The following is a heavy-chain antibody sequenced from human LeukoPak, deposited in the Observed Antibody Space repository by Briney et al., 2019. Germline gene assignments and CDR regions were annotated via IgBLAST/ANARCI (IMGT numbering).Heavy chain of an antibody. J-gene: IGHJ6*02. CDR2: INPSGGST. Sequence: GASVKVSCKASGYTFTSYYMHWVRQAPGQGLEWMGIINPSGGSTSYAQKFQGRVTMTRDTSTSTVYMELSSLRSEDAAVYYCARVSYYDFWSGYFPERDGMDVWGQGTTVTVSS. D-gene: IGHD3-3*01. V-gene: IGHV1-46*01. CDR1: GYTFTSYY. CDR3: ARVSYYDFWSGYFPERDGMDV.